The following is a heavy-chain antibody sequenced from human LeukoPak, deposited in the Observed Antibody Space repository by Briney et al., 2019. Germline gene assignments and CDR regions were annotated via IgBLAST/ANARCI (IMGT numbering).Heavy chain of an antibody. CDR2: IFYSGSS. J-gene: IGHJ3*02. CDR1: GDAISSYY. V-gene: IGHV4-59*01. CDR3: ARDWNDYGDSDAFDI. Sequence: SETLSLTCTVSGDAISSYYWSWIRQPPGKGLEWIGYIFYSGSSNYNPSLKSRVTISVDTSKNQFSLKLSSVTAADTAVYYCARDWNDYGDSDAFDIWGQGTMVTVSS. D-gene: IGHD4-17*01.